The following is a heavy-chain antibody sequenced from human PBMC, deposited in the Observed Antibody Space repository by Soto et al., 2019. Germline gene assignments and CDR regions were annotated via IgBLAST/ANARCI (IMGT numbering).Heavy chain of an antibody. V-gene: IGHV3-30-3*01. J-gene: IGHJ6*02. Sequence: QVQLVESGGGVVQPGRSLRLSCAASGFIFSSYAKHWVRQAPGKELEWVAVISYDGSNKYYADSVKGRCTISRDNSKNTLYLQMNSLRSEDTAVYYCARGGRIYYVMDVWGQGTTVTVSS. CDR3: ARGGRIYYVMDV. D-gene: IGHD3-16*01. CDR1: GFIFSSYA. CDR2: ISYDGSNK.